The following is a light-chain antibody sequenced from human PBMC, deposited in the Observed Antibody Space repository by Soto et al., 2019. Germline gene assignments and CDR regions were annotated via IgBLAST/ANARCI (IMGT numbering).Light chain of an antibody. CDR3: QQYGRTRVT. CDR2: GAS. J-gene: IGKJ2*01. CDR1: QSVSNNY. Sequence: EIVLTQSPGTLSLSPGERATLSCRASQSVSNNYLAWYQQKPGQAPRLLVYGASNRATAIADRFSGSGSGTDFTHTISRLEPEDFAVYYCQQYGRTRVTFGKGTKLEI. V-gene: IGKV3-20*01.